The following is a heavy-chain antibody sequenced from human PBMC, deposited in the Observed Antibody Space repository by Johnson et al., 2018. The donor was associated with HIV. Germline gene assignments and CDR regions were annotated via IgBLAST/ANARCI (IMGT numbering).Heavy chain of an antibody. CDR3: ARGRVSMKVVDLRGGGFDF. D-gene: IGHD3-22*01. J-gene: IGHJ3*01. V-gene: IGHV3-30*04. CDR1: RFTFSSFA. CDR2: ISYDASNK. Sequence: QVQLVESGGGVVQPGRSLRLSCAASRFTFSSFAMHWVRQAPGKGLEWVAVISYDASNKYYAGSVKGRFTISRDNSKTTLYLQMNSLRVEDTALYLCARGRVSMKVVDLRGGGFDFWGQGTMVTVSS.